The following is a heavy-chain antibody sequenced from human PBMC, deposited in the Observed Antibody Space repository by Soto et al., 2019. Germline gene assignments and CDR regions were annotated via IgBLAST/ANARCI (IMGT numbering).Heavy chain of an antibody. V-gene: IGHV4-34*01. J-gene: IGHJ4*02. CDR2: INHSGST. Sequence: QVQLQQWGAGLLKPSETLSLTCAVYGGSFSGYYWSWIRQPPGKGLEWIGEINHSGSTNYNPSLKSRVTISVDTSKNQFSLKLSSVPAADTAVYYCARVATDAYYFDYWGQGTLVTVSS. CDR3: ARVATDAYYFDY. CDR1: GGSFSGYY.